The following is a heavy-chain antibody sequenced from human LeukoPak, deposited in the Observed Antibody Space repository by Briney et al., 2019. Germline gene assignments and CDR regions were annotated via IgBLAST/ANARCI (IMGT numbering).Heavy chain of an antibody. V-gene: IGHV4-34*01. CDR2: INHSGST. CDR3: ASTRIVGVGSFDY. CDR1: GGSFSNYY. Sequence: PSETLSLTCAVYGGSFSNYYWSWIRQPPGKGLEWIGEINHSGSTNCNPSLKSRVTISVDTSKNQFSLKLSSVTAADTAVYYCASTRIVGVGSFDYWGQGTLVTVSS. D-gene: IGHD1-26*01. J-gene: IGHJ4*02.